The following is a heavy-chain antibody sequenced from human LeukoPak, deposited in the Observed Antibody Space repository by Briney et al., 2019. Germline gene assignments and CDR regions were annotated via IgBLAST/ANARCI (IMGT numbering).Heavy chain of an antibody. CDR1: GFTFSDYY. CDR3: ARGSYYYDSSGYFPQLGPPDY. Sequence: GGSLRLSCAASGFTFSDYYMSWIRQAPGKGLEWVSYISSSGSTIYYADSVKGRFTISRDNAKNSLYLQMNSLRAEDTAVYYCARGSYYYDSSGYFPQLGPPDYWGQGTLVAVSS. J-gene: IGHJ4*02. CDR2: ISSSGSTI. D-gene: IGHD3-22*01. V-gene: IGHV3-11*01.